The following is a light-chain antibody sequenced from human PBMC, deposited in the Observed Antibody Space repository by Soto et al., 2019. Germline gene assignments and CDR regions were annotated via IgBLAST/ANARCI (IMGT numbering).Light chain of an antibody. J-gene: IGLJ1*01. CDR3: QTWGTGIHV. CDR1: SGHSSYA. CDR2: LNSDGSH. Sequence: QSVLTQSPSASASLGASVKLTCTLSSGHSSYAIAWHQQQPEKGPRYLMKLNSDGSHSKGDGIPDRFSGSSSGAERYLIISRLQSEDEADYYCQTWGTGIHVFGTGTKLPVL. V-gene: IGLV4-69*01.